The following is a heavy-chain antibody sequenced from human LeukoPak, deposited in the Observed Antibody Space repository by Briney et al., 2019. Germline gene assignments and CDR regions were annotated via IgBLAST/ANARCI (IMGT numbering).Heavy chain of an antibody. J-gene: IGHJ4*02. CDR1: GGSISSYQ. CDR2: ISYSGFT. V-gene: IGHV4-59*08. CDR3: AGHHPRNTVDY. D-gene: IGHD2-8*02. Sequence: SETLSLTCTVSGGSISSYQWSWIRQPPGKGLEWIGYISYSGFTNYNPSLKSRVTISLDTSKNQFSLKLTSVTAADTAVYYCAGHHPRNTVDYWGQGTLVTVSS.